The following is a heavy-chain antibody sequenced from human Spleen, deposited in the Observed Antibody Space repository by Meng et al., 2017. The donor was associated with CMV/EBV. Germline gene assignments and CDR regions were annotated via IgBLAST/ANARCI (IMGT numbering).Heavy chain of an antibody. CDR2: IYFSGST. D-gene: IGHD2-15*01. V-gene: IGHV4-39*02. J-gene: IGHJ4*02. Sequence: SETLSLTCTVSGGFISSSSYYWAWIRQPPGKGLEWIGNIYFSGSTYYNPPLKSRVTISVDTSKNHFSLKLTSVTAADTALYYCACLDCSGDSCFFGYWGQGTPVTVSS. CDR3: ACLDCSGDSCFFGY. CDR1: GGFISSSSYY.